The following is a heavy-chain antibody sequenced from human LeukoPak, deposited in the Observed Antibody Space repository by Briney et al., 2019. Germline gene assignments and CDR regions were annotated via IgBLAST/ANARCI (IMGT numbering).Heavy chain of an antibody. D-gene: IGHD3-9*01. CDR3: ARDDILTGYDNFDY. J-gene: IGHJ4*02. CDR2: ISAYNGNT. V-gene: IGHV1-18*01. Sequence: ASVKVSCKASGYTFTSYGISWVRQAPGQGLEWMGWISAYNGNTNYAQKLQSRVTITTDTSTSTAYMELRSLRSDDTAVYYCARDDILTGYDNFDYWGQGTLVTVSS. CDR1: GYTFTSYG.